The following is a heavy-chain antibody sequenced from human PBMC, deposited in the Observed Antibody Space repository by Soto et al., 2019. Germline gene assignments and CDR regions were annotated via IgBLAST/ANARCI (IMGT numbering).Heavy chain of an antibody. J-gene: IGHJ4*02. CDR2: IYYSGRT. CDR3: ARVQNLFGIINVVDY. Sequence: SETLSLTCNVSGGSINSAGYYWSWIRQHPGKGLEWIGYIYYSGRTYYNPSLKSRVTISIDTSKTQFSLKLSSVTAADTAVYYCARVQNLFGIINVVDYWGQGTLVTVSS. D-gene: IGHD3-3*01. CDR1: GGSINSAGYY. V-gene: IGHV4-31*03.